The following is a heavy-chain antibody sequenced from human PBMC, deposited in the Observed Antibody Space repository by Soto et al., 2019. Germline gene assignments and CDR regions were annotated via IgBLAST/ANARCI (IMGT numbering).Heavy chain of an antibody. V-gene: IGHV3-48*03. Sequence: GGSLRLSCAASGFTFSSYEMNWVRQAPGKGLEWVSYISSSGSTIYYADSVKGRFTISRDNAKNSLYLQMNSLRAEDTAVYYCARDLLGSTSDWGQGTLVTVSS. CDR2: ISSSGSTI. J-gene: IGHJ4*02. CDR1: GFTFSSYE. CDR3: ARDLLGSTSD. D-gene: IGHD2-2*01.